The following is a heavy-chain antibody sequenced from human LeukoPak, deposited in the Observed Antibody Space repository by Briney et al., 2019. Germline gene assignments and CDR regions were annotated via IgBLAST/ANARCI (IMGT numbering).Heavy chain of an antibody. CDR1: GFTFSSYG. CDR2: ISYDGSNK. V-gene: IGHV3-30*18. Sequence: WGSLRLSCAASGFTFSSYGMHWVRQAPGKGLEWVAVISYDGSNKYYADSVKGRFTISRDNSKNTLYLQMNSLRAEDTAVYYCAKGSSGWPYFDYWGQGTLVTVSS. D-gene: IGHD6-19*01. CDR3: AKGSSGWPYFDY. J-gene: IGHJ4*02.